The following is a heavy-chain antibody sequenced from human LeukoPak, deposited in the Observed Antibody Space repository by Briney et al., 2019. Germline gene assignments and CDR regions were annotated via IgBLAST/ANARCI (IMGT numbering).Heavy chain of an antibody. D-gene: IGHD2-2*02. J-gene: IGHJ6*03. V-gene: IGHV4-4*09. Sequence: SETLSLTCTVSGGSISSYYWSWIRQPPGKGLEWIGYIYTSGSTNYNPSLKSRVTVSVDTSKNQFSLKLSSVTAADTAVYYCARHTPGLYYMDVWGKGITVTVSS. CDR3: ARHTPGLYYMDV. CDR1: GGSISSYY. CDR2: IYTSGST.